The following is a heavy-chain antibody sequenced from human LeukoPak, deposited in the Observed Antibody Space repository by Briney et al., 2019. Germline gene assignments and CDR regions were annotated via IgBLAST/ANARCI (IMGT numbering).Heavy chain of an antibody. J-gene: IGHJ4*02. Sequence: GGSLRLSCAASGFTFSSYGMHWVRQAPGKGLEWVAVVSYDGTTKYYADSVKGRVTISRDNSKNTLYLQMNSLRAEDTAVYYCAKSNSGSYYSLDNWGQGALVTVSS. CDR3: AKSNSGSYYSLDN. V-gene: IGHV3-30*18. D-gene: IGHD3-10*01. CDR2: VSYDGTTK. CDR1: GFTFSSYG.